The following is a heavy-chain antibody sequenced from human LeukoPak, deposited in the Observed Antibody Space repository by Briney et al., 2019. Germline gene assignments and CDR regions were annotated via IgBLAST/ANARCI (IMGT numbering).Heavy chain of an antibody. CDR3: AKDIGQQQLVHYFDY. Sequence: PGGSLRLSCAASGFTFSSYSMNWVRQAPGKGLEWISYISSGSTTIYYADSVKGRFTISRDNAKNSLYLQMNSLRAEDTALYYCAKDIGQQQLVHYFDYWGQGTLVTVSS. CDR1: GFTFSSYS. J-gene: IGHJ4*02. D-gene: IGHD6-13*01. V-gene: IGHV3-48*04. CDR2: ISSGSTTI.